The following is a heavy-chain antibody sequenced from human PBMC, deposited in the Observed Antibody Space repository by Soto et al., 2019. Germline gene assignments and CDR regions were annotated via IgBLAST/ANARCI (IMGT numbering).Heavy chain of an antibody. CDR3: TTDRFYSPVDR. V-gene: IGHV3-15*01. D-gene: IGHD4-4*01. Sequence: KPGGSLRLSCAASGFSFSSAWMSWVRQTPEKGLEWVGRIKSKSDGGTTDYAAPVKGRFTISRDDSENTLYLQMNSLKTEDTAVYYCTTDRFYSPVDRWGQGTLVTVSS. J-gene: IGHJ5*02. CDR1: GFSFSSAW. CDR2: IKSKSDGGTT.